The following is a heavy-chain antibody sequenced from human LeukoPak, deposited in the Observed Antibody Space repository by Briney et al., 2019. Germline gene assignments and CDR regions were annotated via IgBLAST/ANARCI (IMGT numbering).Heavy chain of an antibody. CDR2: ISGSSTHT. D-gene: IGHD2-2*01. V-gene: IGHV3-21*05. J-gene: IGHJ4*02. CDR1: GFTFSRYS. CDR3: ATPGLLGYCSSAICAPPGY. Sequence: GGSLRLSCGASGFTFSRYSMNWVRQAPGKGLEWVSYISGSSTHTNYADSVKGRFTISRDNAKKSLYLQMNSLRAEDTAVYYCATPGLLGYCSSAICAPPGYWGQGTLVTVSS.